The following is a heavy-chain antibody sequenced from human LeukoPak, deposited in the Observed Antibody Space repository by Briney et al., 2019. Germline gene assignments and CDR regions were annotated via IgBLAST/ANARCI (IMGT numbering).Heavy chain of an antibody. Sequence: GGSLRLSCAASGFTFSSYDMSWVRQAPGKGLEWVSDISGSGGSIYYADSVKGRFTISRDNSKNTLYLQMNSLRAEDTAVYYCAKRLIHYYDSSGYYSPAVDYYYGMDVWGQGTPVTVSS. CDR1: GFTFSSYD. V-gene: IGHV3-23*01. CDR3: AKRLIHYYDSSGYYSPAVDYYYGMDV. D-gene: IGHD3-22*01. J-gene: IGHJ6*02. CDR2: ISGSGGSI.